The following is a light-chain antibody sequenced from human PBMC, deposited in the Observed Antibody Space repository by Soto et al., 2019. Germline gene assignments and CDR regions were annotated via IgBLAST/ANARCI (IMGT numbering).Light chain of an antibody. CDR3: QEYNGYSWT. J-gene: IGKJ1*01. CDR2: KAS. Sequence: DIQMTQSPSTLSASVGDRVTITCRASQSISYWLAWHQQKPGKAPKLLIYKASSLATGVPSRFSGSGSGTEFTLSISSLQPEDFATYYCQEYNGYSWTFDQGTKVEIK. CDR1: QSISYW. V-gene: IGKV1-5*03.